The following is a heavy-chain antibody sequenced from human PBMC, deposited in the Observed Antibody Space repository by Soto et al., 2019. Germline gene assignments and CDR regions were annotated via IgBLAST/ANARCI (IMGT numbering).Heavy chain of an antibody. J-gene: IGHJ3*02. V-gene: IGHV3-66*01. CDR2: IYSGGST. D-gene: IGHD6-19*01. Sequence: EVQLVESGGGLVQPGGSLRLSCAASGFTVSSNYMSWVRQAPGKGLEWVSVIYSGGSTYYADSVKGRFTISRDNSKXMLYLQMSSLRAEDTAVYYCARDRVSGRGTDDAFDIWGQGTMVTVSS. CDR3: ARDRVSGRGTDDAFDI. CDR1: GFTVSSNY.